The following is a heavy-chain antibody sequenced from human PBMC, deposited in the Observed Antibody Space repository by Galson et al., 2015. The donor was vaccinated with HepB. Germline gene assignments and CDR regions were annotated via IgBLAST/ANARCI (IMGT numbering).Heavy chain of an antibody. CDR3: ALEYSSSGMDY. V-gene: IGHV3-30*03. CDR2: ISYEESNK. CDR1: GFTFSHYG. Sequence: SLRLSCAASGFTFSHYGMHWVRRAPGKGLEWLAVISYEESNKYYADSVKGRFTISRDNSKNTLYLQMNTRRAEDTAVYYCALEYSSSGMDYSCQGTLVTVSS. J-gene: IGHJ4*02. D-gene: IGHD6-6*01.